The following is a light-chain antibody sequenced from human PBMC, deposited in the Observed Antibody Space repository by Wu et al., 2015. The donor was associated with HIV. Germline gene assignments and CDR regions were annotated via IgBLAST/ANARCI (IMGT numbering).Light chain of an antibody. J-gene: IGKJ1*01. CDR1: QSVNTW. V-gene: IGKV1-5*03. CDR3: QRYNGFRT. Sequence: DIQLTQSPSTLSAYVGDRVTITCRASQSVNTWLAWYQQKPGKAPKLLIYKASTLESGVSSRFSGRGSGTEFTLTINSLQPDDFATYYCQRYNGFRTFGQGTKVEVK. CDR2: KAS.